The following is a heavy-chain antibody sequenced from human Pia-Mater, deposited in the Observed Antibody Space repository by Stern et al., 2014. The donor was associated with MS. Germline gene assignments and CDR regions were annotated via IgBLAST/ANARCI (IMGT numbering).Heavy chain of an antibody. Sequence: VQLLESGAEVKKPGSSVKVSCKVSGGTFRDNAFSWVRQAPGQGLEWMGGIIPIFGAADYAQNFQGRVTITADESTSTVYMEMSSLRSEDTAVYHCARGAYCGGDCYWGWFDSWGQGTLVTVSS. J-gene: IGHJ5*01. CDR1: GGTFRDNA. D-gene: IGHD2-21*02. V-gene: IGHV1-69*01. CDR3: ARGAYCGGDCYWGWFDS. CDR2: IIPIFGAA.